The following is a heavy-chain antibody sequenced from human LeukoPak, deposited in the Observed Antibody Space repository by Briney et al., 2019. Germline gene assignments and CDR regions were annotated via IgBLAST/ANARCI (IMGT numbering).Heavy chain of an antibody. Sequence: SGTLSLTCAVSGGSISSITWWSWVRQPPGKRLEWIGEIYHTGSTNYNPSLKSRVTMSVDTSKNQFSLKLSSVTAADTAVYYCASLGYYDSSGYPIGDFQHWGQGTLVTVSS. CDR2: IYHTGST. CDR1: GGSISSITW. V-gene: IGHV4-4*02. D-gene: IGHD3-22*01. CDR3: ASLGYYDSSGYPIGDFQH. J-gene: IGHJ1*01.